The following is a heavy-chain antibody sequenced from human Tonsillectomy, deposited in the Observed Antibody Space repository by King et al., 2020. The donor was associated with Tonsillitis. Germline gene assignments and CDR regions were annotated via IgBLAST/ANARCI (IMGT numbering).Heavy chain of an antibody. V-gene: IGHV3-73*02. J-gene: IGHJ4*02. CDR2: IRSKEKNYAT. CDR3: IRHIEYARPDN. Sequence: VQLVESGGGLVQPGGSLTLSCAASGFGFSGSAVHWVRQASGKGLEWVAFIRSKEKNYATRYATSVQGRFIVSRDDSQNTAYLRVTSLTTEDTAIYYCIRHIEYARPDNWGRGTLLSVSS. CDR1: GFGFSGSA. D-gene: IGHD2-2*01.